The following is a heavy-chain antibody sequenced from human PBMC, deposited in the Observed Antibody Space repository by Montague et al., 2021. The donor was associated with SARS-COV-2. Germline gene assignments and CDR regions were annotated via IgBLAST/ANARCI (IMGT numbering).Heavy chain of an antibody. CDR3: ARVAGWTDYYDILTGYSRNFDY. D-gene: IGHD3-9*01. CDR2: ISSSGSTI. J-gene: IGHJ4*02. CDR1: GFTFSSYE. Sequence: SLRLSCAASGFTFSSYEMNWVRQAPGKGLDWVSYISSSGSTIYYADSVKGRFTISRDNAKNSLYLQMNSLRAEDTAVYYCARVAGWTDYYDILTGYSRNFDYWGQGTLVTVSS. V-gene: IGHV3-48*03.